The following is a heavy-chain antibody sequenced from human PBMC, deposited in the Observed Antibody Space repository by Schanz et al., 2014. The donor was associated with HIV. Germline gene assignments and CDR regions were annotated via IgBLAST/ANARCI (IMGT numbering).Heavy chain of an antibody. J-gene: IGHJ6*02. V-gene: IGHV3-30*02. CDR1: GFSFSIFG. CDR3: AKDQGYDFWSGYYNYYGMDV. D-gene: IGHD3-3*01. Sequence: QVQLVESGGGVVQPGTSLRLSCAASGFSFSIFGMHWVRQAPGKGLEWVAIIGYDGNNKYYADSVKGRFTVSRDNSKNTLYLQMNSLRAEDTAVYYCAKDQGYDFWSGYYNYYGMDVWGQGTTVTVSS. CDR2: IGYDGNNK.